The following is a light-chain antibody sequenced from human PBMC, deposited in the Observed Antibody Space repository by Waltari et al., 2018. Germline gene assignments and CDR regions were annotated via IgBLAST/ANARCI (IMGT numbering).Light chain of an antibody. Sequence: EIVLTQSPATLSLSPGERATLSCRASQSVSSYLAWYQQKPGQAPRLLIYDASNRATGIPARFIGSGSVTDFTLTISSLEPEDFAVYYCQQRSNWPPIFTFGPGTKVDIK. CDR1: QSVSSY. CDR2: DAS. J-gene: IGKJ3*01. V-gene: IGKV3-11*01. CDR3: QQRSNWPPIFT.